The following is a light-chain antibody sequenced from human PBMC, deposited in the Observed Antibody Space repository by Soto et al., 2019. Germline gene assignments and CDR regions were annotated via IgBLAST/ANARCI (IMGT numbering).Light chain of an antibody. V-gene: IGKV3-20*01. CDR3: KHYGSSLSWT. J-gene: IGKJ1*01. Sequence: EIVLTQSPGTLSLSPGERATLSCRASQSVTSSYLAWYQQKPGQAPRLLIYGASSRANGIPDRFTGGGSGTDFTLTISRLEPEDCAVYYCKHYGSSLSWTFGQGTKVEIK. CDR2: GAS. CDR1: QSVTSSY.